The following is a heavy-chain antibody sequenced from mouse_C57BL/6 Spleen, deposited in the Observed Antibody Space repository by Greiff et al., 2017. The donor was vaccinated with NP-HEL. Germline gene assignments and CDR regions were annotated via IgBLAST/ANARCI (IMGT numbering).Heavy chain of an antibody. J-gene: IGHJ2*01. CDR1: GYTFTSYW. D-gene: IGHD2-10*02. Sequence: QAQLQQPGAELVRPGTSVKLSCKASGYTFTSYWMHWVKQRPGQGLEWIGVIDPSDSYTNYNQKFKGKATLTVDTSSSTAYMQLSSLTSEDSAVYYCARGYGNYSFDYWGQGTTLTVSS. CDR3: ARGYGNYSFDY. CDR2: IDPSDSYT. V-gene: IGHV1-59*01.